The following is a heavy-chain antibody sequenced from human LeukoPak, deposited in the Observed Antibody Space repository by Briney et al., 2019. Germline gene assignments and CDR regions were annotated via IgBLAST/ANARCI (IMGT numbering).Heavy chain of an antibody. D-gene: IGHD2-15*01. CDR1: GFTVSSNY. J-gene: IGHJ4*02. CDR2: IYSGGNT. Sequence: AGGSLRLSCAASGFTVSSNYMSWVRQAPGKGLEWVSVIYSGGNTYYADSVKGRFTISRDNSKNTLYLQMNSLRAEDTAVYYCARAGCSGGNCYYSFDNWGQGTLVTVSS. CDR3: ARAGCSGGNCYYSFDN. V-gene: IGHV3-53*01.